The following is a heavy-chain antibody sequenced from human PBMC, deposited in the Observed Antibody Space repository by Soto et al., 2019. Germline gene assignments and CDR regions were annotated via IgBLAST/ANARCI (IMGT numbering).Heavy chain of an antibody. CDR2: IYYSGST. CDR1: GGSISSSSCY. J-gene: IGHJ4*02. CDR3: ASRSDGGSVSYDY. Sequence: PSETLSLTCTVSGGSISSSSCYWGWIRQPPGKGLEWIGSIYYSGSTYYNPSLKSRVTISVDTSKNQFSLKLSSVTAADTAVYYCASRSDGGSVSYDYWGQGTLVTVSS. V-gene: IGHV4-39*01. D-gene: IGHD3-10*01.